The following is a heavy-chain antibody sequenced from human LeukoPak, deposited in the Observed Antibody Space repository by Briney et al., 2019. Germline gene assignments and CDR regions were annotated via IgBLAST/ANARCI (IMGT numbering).Heavy chain of an antibody. D-gene: IGHD5-18*01. V-gene: IGHV1-69*05. J-gene: IGHJ6*03. CDR2: VIPMFGTG. CDR1: GGTFSRNA. CDR3: ASHFELISYGSIWRGYYYYYMDV. Sequence: GASVKVSCKASGGTFSRNAISWVRQAPGQGLEWMGGVIPMFGTGNYAQKFQGRVTVTTDESTSTAYMELSSLRSEDTAVYYCASHFELISYGSIWRGYYYYYMDVWGKGTTVTVSS.